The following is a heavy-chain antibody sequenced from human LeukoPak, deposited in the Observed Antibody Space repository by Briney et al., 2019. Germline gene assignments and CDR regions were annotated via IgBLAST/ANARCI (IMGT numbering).Heavy chain of an antibody. CDR3: ARAPVRVTIVGKYFDF. Sequence: SSETLSLTCAVYGGSFSNYYWSWIRQPPGKGLEWVGEINHSGSTNYNASLKSRLTISVDTSQKQFSLKLSSVTAADTAVYYCARAPVRVTIVGKYFDFWGQGTLVIVSS. J-gene: IGHJ4*02. V-gene: IGHV4-34*01. D-gene: IGHD1-26*01. CDR2: INHSGST. CDR1: GGSFSNYY.